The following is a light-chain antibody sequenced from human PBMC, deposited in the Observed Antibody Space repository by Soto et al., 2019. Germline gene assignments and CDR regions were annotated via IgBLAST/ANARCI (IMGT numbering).Light chain of an antibody. CDR3: LQGTYQPHI. CDR2: QVS. J-gene: IGKJ2*01. Sequence: DVVMTQSPLSLPVTLGQPASISCRSSQSLVHTDGNTYLNWFQQRPGQPPRRLIYQVSNRDSGVPDRFSGSGSGTDFTLKITRVEAEDVGVYYCLQGTYQPHIFGQGTKLEIK. V-gene: IGKV2-30*02. CDR1: QSLVHTDGNTY.